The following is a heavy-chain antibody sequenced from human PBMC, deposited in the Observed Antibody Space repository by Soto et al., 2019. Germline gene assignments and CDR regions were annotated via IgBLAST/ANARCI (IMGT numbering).Heavy chain of an antibody. D-gene: IGHD2-8*01. CDR2: MYYSGST. CDR1: GGSISVYY. J-gene: IGHJ5*02. V-gene: IGHV4-59*01. CDR3: ARLISAGAWLDP. Sequence: SETLSLTCTVSGGSISVYYWSWVRQPPGKGLEWIGYMYYSGSTTYNPSLKSRVTMSVDTSKNHFSLKLNSVTTADTAVYYCARLISAGAWLDPWGQGTLVTVSS.